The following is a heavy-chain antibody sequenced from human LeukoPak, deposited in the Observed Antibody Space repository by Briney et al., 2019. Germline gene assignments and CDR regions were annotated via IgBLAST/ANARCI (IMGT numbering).Heavy chain of an antibody. D-gene: IGHD3-3*01. CDR3: ARALSHYDFWSRYYNWFDP. J-gene: IGHJ5*02. V-gene: IGHV4-59*01. CDR1: GGSISSYY. Sequence: PSETLSLTCTVSGGSISSYYWSWIRQPPGKGLEWIGYIYYSGSTNYNPSLKSRVTISVDTSKNQFSLKLSSVTAADTAVYYCARALSHYDFWSRYYNWFDPWGQGTLVTVSS. CDR2: IYYSGST.